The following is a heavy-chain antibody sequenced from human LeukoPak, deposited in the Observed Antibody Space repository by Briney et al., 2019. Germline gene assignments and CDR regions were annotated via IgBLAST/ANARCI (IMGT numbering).Heavy chain of an antibody. J-gene: IGHJ5*02. CDR2: ISSSGSTI. CDR3: ARDREWWNSEPNWFDP. V-gene: IGHV3-11*01. D-gene: IGHD2-15*01. Sequence: PGGSLRLSCAASGFTFSDYYMSWIRQAPGKGLERVSYISSSGSTIYYADSVKGRFTISRDNAKNSLYLQMNSLRAEDTAVYYCARDREWWNSEPNWFDPWGRGTLVTVSS. CDR1: GFTFSDYY.